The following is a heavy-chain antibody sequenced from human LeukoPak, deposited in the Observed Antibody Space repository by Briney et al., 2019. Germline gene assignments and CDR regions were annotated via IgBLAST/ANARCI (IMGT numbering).Heavy chain of an antibody. D-gene: IGHD2-2*01. CDR1: GFTFDDYA. J-gene: IGHJ4*02. CDR2: ISWNSGSI. V-gene: IGHV3-9*01. CDR3: VRGPYALF. Sequence: AGGSLRLSCAASGFTFDDYAMHWVRQAPGKGLEWVSGISWNSGSIVYADSVKGRFTISRDNARSSLSLQMNSLRAEDTAVYYCVRGPYALFWGQGTLVSVSS.